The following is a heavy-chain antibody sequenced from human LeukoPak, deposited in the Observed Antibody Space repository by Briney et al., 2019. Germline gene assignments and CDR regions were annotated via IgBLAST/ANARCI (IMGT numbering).Heavy chain of an antibody. J-gene: IGHJ3*02. V-gene: IGHV4-34*01. CDR2: VNHSGST. Sequence: MPSETLSLTCAVYGGSFSGYYWSWIRQPPGKGLEWIGEVNHSGSTNYNPSLKSLVTISVDTSKNQFSLMLSSVTAADTAVYYCARDLTFDIWGQGTMVTVSS. CDR1: GGSFSGYY. CDR3: ARDLTFDI.